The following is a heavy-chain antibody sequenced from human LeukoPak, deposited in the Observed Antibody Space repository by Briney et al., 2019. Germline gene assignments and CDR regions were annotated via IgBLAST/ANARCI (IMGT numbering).Heavy chain of an antibody. CDR3: AKDPPIVVVPAAIPDY. V-gene: IGHV3-48*01. CDR1: GFTFSSYT. D-gene: IGHD2-2*02. CDR2: IGTSSTTI. Sequence: PGGSLRLSCAASGFTFSSYTMNWVRQPPGKGLEWVSNIGTSSTTIYYADSVKGRFTISRDNAKNTLYLQMNSLRAEDTAVYYCAKDPPIVVVPAAIPDYWGQGTLVTVSS. J-gene: IGHJ4*02.